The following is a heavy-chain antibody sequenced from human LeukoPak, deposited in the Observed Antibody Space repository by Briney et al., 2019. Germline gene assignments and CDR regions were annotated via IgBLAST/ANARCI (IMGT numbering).Heavy chain of an antibody. CDR1: GFTFSSYA. V-gene: IGHV3-23*01. J-gene: IGHJ1*01. Sequence: GGSLRLSCAASGFTFSSYALSWVRQAPGKGLECVSAISGSGGSTYYTDSVKGRFTISRDNSKNTLYLQMNSLRAEDTGAYYCAKDHIVVVISAEYFQHWGQGTLVTVSS. D-gene: IGHD3-22*01. CDR3: AKDHIVVVISAEYFQH. CDR2: ISGSGGST.